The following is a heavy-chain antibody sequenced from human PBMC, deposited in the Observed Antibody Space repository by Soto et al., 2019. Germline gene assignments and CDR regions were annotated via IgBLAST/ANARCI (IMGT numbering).Heavy chain of an antibody. CDR1: GGSISSGGYF. V-gene: IGHV4-31*03. J-gene: IGHJ4*02. CDR3: AREGYDSSGPIY. D-gene: IGHD3-22*01. CDR2: IYYSGST. Sequence: SETLSLTCPVSGGSISSGGYFWSWIRQHPGKGLEWIGYIYYSGSTYYNPSLKSRVTISVDTSKNQFSLKLSSVTAADTAVYYCAREGYDSSGPIYWGQGTLVTVSS.